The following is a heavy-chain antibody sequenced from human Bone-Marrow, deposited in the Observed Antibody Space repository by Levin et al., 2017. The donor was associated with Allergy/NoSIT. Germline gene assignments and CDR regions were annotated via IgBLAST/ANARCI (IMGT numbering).Heavy chain of an antibody. Sequence: GGSLRLSCAASGFTFSSYWMHWVRQAPGKGLVWVSRINSDGSSTSYADSVKGRFTISRDNAKNTLYLQMNSLRAEDTAVYYCAREGDTAMETGEYYFDYWGQGTLVTVSS. CDR3: AREGDTAMETGEYYFDY. V-gene: IGHV3-74*01. D-gene: IGHD5-18*01. CDR1: GFTFSSYW. CDR2: INSDGSST. J-gene: IGHJ4*02.